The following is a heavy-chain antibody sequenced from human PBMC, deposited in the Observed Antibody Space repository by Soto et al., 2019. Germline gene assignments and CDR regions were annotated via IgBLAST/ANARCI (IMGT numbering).Heavy chain of an antibody. J-gene: IGHJ4*02. CDR2: IYYSGST. CDR3: ARVDTAMAVDY. Sequence: TSETLSLTCTVSGGSISSGGYYWSWIRQHPGKGLEWIGYIYYSGSTYYNPSLKSRVTISVDTSKNQFSLKLSSVTAADTAVYYCARVDTAMAVDYWGQGTLVTVS. CDR1: GGSISSGGYY. V-gene: IGHV4-31*03. D-gene: IGHD5-18*01.